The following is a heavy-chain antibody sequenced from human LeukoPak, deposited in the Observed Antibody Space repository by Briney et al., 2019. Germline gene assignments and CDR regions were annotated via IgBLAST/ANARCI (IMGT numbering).Heavy chain of an antibody. CDR2: INLNSGGT. CDR1: GYTFTGYY. V-gene: IGHV1-2*02. J-gene: IGHJ4*02. D-gene: IGHD4-11*01. CDR3: ASDNSNFPSGQ. Sequence: ASVKVSCKASGYTFTGYYMHWVRQAPGQGLEWMGWINLNSGGTNYAQKFQGRVTMTRDTSISTAYMELSRLRSDDTAVYYCASDNSNFPSGQWGQGTLVTVSS.